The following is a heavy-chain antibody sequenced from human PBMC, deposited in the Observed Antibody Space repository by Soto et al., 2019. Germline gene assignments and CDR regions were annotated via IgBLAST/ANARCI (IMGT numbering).Heavy chain of an antibody. V-gene: IGHV4-30-2*01. Sequence: QLQLQESGSRLVKPSQTLSLTCAVSGGSISSGGYSWNWIRQPPGKGLEWIGYIFHSGSTSYNPSLKGRVTMSVDTSKNQFSLKLGSVTAADTAVYYCARRPNYYDSSRDWFDPWGQGTLVTVSS. CDR3: ARRPNYYDSSRDWFDP. D-gene: IGHD3-22*01. J-gene: IGHJ5*02. CDR2: IFHSGST. CDR1: GGSISSGGYS.